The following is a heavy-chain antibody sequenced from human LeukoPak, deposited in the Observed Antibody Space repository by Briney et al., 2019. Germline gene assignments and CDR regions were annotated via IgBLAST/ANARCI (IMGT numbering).Heavy chain of an antibody. V-gene: IGHV1-24*01. CDR2: FDPEDGET. J-gene: IGHJ2*01. D-gene: IGHD3-10*01. CDR3: ATGDLVTMVPGWYFDL. CDR1: GYTLTELS. Sequence: GASVKVSCKVSGYTLTELSMHWVRQAPGKGLEWMGGFDPEDGETIYAQKFQGRVTMTEDTSTDTAYMELSSLRSEDTAVYYCATGDLVTMVPGWYFDLWGRGTLVTVSS.